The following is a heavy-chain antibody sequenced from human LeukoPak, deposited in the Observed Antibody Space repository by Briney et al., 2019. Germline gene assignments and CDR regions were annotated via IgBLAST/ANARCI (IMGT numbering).Heavy chain of an antibody. CDR1: GFTFTSYS. J-gene: IGHJ1*01. CDR2: ISSSGSTI. Sequence: PGGSLRLSCAASGFTFTSYSMNWVRQAPGKGLEWVSYISSSGSTIYYADSVKGRFTISRDNAKNSLYLQMNSLRAEDTAVYYCARDLGEYFQHWGQGTLVTVSS. CDR3: ARDLGEYFQH. V-gene: IGHV3-48*04.